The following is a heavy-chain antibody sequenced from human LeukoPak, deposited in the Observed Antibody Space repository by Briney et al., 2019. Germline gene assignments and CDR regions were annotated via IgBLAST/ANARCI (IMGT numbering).Heavy chain of an antibody. CDR2: IYYSGST. CDR1: GFAFSSYY. V-gene: IGHV4-59*08. Sequence: SETVSLTCGVYGFAFSSYYWGWLRQPPGKGLEWIGYIYYSGSTNYNPSLKSGVTITLTTIKNNFFVQLSSVTAADTAVYYCARRATVVTHYWYFALWGRGTLVTVSS. D-gene: IGHD4-17*01. CDR3: ARRATVVTHYWYFAL. J-gene: IGHJ2*01.